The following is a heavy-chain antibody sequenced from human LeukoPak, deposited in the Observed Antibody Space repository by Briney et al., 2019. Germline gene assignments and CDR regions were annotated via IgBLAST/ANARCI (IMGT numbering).Heavy chain of an antibody. V-gene: IGHV4-59*01. D-gene: IGHD6-13*01. Sequence: PSGTLSLTCTVSGASISNYYWSWIRQPPGKGLEWIGYIYPSGSTYYNPSLKSRVTISADADKSQFSLKLRSVTAADTAVYYCARDQISTTWYGAFDIWGQGTMVSVSS. CDR3: ARDQISTTWYGAFDI. J-gene: IGHJ3*02. CDR2: IYPSGST. CDR1: GASISNYY.